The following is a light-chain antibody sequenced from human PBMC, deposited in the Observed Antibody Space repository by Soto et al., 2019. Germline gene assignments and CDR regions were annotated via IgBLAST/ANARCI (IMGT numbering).Light chain of an antibody. CDR3: CSYEGSTTSVL. Sequence: QSVLTQPHSVSGSPGQSVAISCTGTNSDVGAYNYVSWYQHHPGNAPKLIIYDLNKRPSGVPDRFSASKSGNTATLSISGLHLDDEADYYCCSYEGSTTSVLFGGGTQLTVL. V-gene: IGLV2-11*01. CDR2: DLN. CDR1: NSDVGAYNY. J-gene: IGLJ7*01.